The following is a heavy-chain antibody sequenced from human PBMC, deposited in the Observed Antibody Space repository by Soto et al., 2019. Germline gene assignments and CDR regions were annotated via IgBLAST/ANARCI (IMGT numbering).Heavy chain of an antibody. Sequence: GGSLRLSCAASGFTFSNYALHWVRQAPGKGLEWVAVISYDGSNKYYADSVKGRFTISRDNSKNTVYLQMNSLRAEDTAVYYCARAHNWNDAYFDYWGQGT. D-gene: IGHD1-1*01. CDR1: GFTFSNYA. CDR2: ISYDGSNK. J-gene: IGHJ4*02. CDR3: ARAHNWNDAYFDY. V-gene: IGHV3-30*14.